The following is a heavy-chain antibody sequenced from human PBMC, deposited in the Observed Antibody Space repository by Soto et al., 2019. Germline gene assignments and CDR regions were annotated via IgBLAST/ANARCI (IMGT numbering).Heavy chain of an antibody. CDR2: IFHDGTA. V-gene: IGHV4-4*02. Sequence: SETLSLTCAVSGVSISSGNWRTWVRQSPQRGLEYIGEIFHDGTANYYPSFERRVAISVDTSKNQFSLKLTSVTAADTAIYFCARLVYDTRLNYMYFDFWGQGTLVTVSS. J-gene: IGHJ4*02. CDR1: GVSISSGNW. D-gene: IGHD3-10*01. CDR3: ARLVYDTRLNYMYFDF.